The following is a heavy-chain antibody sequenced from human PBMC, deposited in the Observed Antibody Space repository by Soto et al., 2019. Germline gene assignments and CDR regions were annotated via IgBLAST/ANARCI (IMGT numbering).Heavy chain of an antibody. J-gene: IGHJ4*02. V-gene: IGHV3-30-3*01. CDR3: ARDHSYVYCIDGSCSFDY. CDR2: ISYDGSNK. D-gene: IGHD2-15*01. CDR1: GFTFSSYT. Sequence: QVQLVESGGGVVQPGRSLRLSCAASGFTFSSYTMHWVRQAPGKGLEWVAVISYDGSNKYYADSVKGRFTISRDNSKNTLYLQMSSLRAEDTAVYYCARDHSYVYCIDGSCSFDYWGQGTLVTVSS.